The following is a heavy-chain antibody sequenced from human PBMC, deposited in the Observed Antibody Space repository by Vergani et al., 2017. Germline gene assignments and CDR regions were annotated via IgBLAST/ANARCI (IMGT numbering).Heavy chain of an antibody. D-gene: IGHD6-19*01. J-gene: IGHJ4*02. CDR1: GYTFTSYG. CDR2: NSAYNGNT. CDR3: ARDGAVAGPNGFGY. Sequence: QVQLVQSGAEVKKPGASVKVSCKASGYTFTSYGISWVRQGPGQGLEWVGWNSAYNGNTNYAQKLQGRVTMTTDTSTRTAYMELRSRRSDDTAVYYCARDGAVAGPNGFGYWGQGTLVTVSS. V-gene: IGHV1-18*04.